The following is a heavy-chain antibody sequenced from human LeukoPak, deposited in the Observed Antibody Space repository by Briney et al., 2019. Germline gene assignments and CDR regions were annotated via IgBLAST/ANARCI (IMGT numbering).Heavy chain of an antibody. Sequence: PGRSLRLSCAVSGFTFGNYGMHWVRQAPGKGLEWVALISYDGSSEYYAGSVKGRFTISRDNSKITVYLQMNSLKAEDTAVYYCAKGGYDYVWGSYRHLFSDYWGQGTLVTVSS. CDR2: ISYDGSSE. CDR3: AKGGYDYVWGSYRHLFSDY. V-gene: IGHV3-30*18. D-gene: IGHD3-16*02. CDR1: GFTFGNYG. J-gene: IGHJ4*02.